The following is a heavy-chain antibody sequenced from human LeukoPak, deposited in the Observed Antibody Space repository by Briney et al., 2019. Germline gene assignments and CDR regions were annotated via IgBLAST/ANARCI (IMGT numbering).Heavy chain of an antibody. J-gene: IGHJ5*02. V-gene: IGHV4-59*01. CDR1: GGSISSYY. CDR3: ARVITMVRTFDR. Sequence: PSETLSLTCTVSGGSISSYYWSWIRQPPGKGLEWIGYIYYSGSTNYNPSLKSRVTISVDTSKNQFSLKLSSVTAADTAVYYCARVITMVRTFDRWGQGTLVTVSS. CDR2: IYYSGST. D-gene: IGHD3-10*01.